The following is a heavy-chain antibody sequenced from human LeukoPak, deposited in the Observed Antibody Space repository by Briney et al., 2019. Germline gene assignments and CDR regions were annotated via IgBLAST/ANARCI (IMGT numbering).Heavy chain of an antibody. J-gene: IGHJ4*02. CDR1: GFTFSSYE. D-gene: IGHD4-17*01. V-gene: IGHV3-48*03. CDR3: ARRYGDYRYGWDY. Sequence: PGGSLRLSCAAFGFTFSSYEMNWVRQAPGKGLEWVSYISSSGSTIYYADSVKGRFTISRDNAKNSLYLQMSSLRAEDTAVYYCARRYGDYRYGWDYWGQGTLVTVSS. CDR2: ISSSGSTI.